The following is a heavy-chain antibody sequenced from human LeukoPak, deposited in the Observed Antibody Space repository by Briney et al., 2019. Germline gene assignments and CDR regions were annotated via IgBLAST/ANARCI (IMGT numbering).Heavy chain of an antibody. J-gene: IGHJ1*01. CDR2: INPNSGGT. Sequence: ASVKVSCQASGYTFTGYYMHWVRQAPGQGLEWMGWINPNSGGTNYAQKFQGRVTMTRDTSISTAYMELSRLRSDDTAVYYCARDLFYFGSGSSEYWGQGALVTVSS. V-gene: IGHV1-2*02. D-gene: IGHD3-10*01. CDR1: GYTFTGYY. CDR3: ARDLFYFGSGSSEY.